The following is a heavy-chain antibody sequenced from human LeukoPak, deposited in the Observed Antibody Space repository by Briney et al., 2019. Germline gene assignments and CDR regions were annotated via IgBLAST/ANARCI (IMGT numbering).Heavy chain of an antibody. J-gene: IGHJ4*02. CDR2: INHSGST. CDR1: GGSFSGYY. V-gene: IGHV4-34*01. D-gene: IGHD6-19*01. Sequence: PSETLSLTCAVYGGSFSGYYWSWIRQPPGKGLEWIGEINHSGSTNYNPSLKSRVTISVDTSKNQFSLKLSSVTAADTAVYYCARLSAPGYSSGWYEFDYWGQGTLVTVSS. CDR3: ARLSAPGYSSGWYEFDY.